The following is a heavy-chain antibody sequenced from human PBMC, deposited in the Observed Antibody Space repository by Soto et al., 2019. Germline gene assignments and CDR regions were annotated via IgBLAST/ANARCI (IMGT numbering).Heavy chain of an antibody. CDR3: ARKGEYCSSTSCYGAFDI. J-gene: IGHJ3*02. CDR1: GGTFSSYT. V-gene: IGHV1-69*02. CDR2: IIPILGIA. Sequence: SVKVSCKASGGTFSSYTISWVRQAPGQGLEWMGRIIPILGIANYAQKFQGRVTITADKSTSTAYMELSSLRSEDTAVYYCARKGEYCSSTSCYGAFDIWGQGTMVTVSS. D-gene: IGHD2-2*01.